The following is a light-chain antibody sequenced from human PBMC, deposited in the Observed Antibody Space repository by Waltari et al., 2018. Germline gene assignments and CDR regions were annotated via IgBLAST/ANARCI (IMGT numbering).Light chain of an antibody. CDR3: QTWGTGMV. J-gene: IGLJ3*02. CDR2: LNSDGSP. Sequence: QLVLTQSPSASASLGASVKLTCTLSSGHSSYAIAWHQQQPEKGPRFLMKLNSDGSPGKGDGIPDRFSGSSSGAERYLTISSLQSEDEADYYCQTWGTGMVFGGGTKLTVL. V-gene: IGLV4-69*01. CDR1: SGHSSYA.